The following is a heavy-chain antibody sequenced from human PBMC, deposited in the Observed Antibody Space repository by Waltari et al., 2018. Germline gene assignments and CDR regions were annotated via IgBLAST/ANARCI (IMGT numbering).Heavy chain of an antibody. J-gene: IGHJ4*02. V-gene: IGHV3-21*01. D-gene: IGHD3-10*01. CDR3: ARGDYYGSGSFDY. Sequence: EVQLVESGGGLVKPGGSLRLSCAASGFTFSSYSMNWVRQAPGKGLEGVSSISSSSSYSYYADSGKGRLTISRDNAKNSLYLQMNSRRAEDTAVYYCARGDYYGSGSFDYWGQGTLVTVSS. CDR2: ISSSSSYS. CDR1: GFTFSSYS.